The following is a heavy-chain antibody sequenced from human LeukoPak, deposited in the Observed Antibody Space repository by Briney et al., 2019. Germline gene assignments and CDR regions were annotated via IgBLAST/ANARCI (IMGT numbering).Heavy chain of an antibody. J-gene: IGHJ4*02. CDR3: ARVVGGSPDY. CDR1: GDSVSSKSAA. CDR2: TYYRSKWKN. D-gene: IGHD2-15*01. V-gene: IGHV6-1*01. Sequence: SQTPSLTCAISGDSVSSKSAAWNWLRQSPSRGLEWLGRTYYRSKWKNDYAVSVKSRITINPDTSKNHFSLQLNSVTPEDTAVYYCARVVGGSPDYWGQGTLVTVSS.